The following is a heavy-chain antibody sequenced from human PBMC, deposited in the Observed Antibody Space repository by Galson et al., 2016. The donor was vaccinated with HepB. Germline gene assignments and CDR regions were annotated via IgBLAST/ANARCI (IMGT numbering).Heavy chain of an antibody. Sequence: LRLSCAASGFSFSSYVMSWVRQAPGEGLEWVSGITSGGITYYADSVKGRFTISRDNSKNILFLRMNSLSPDDTAKYYCARDRGGGTSWYLGYSWGQGTLVIVSS. CDR2: ITSGGIT. J-gene: IGHJ4*02. CDR3: ARDRGGGTSWYLGYS. V-gene: IGHV3-23*01. D-gene: IGHD6-13*01. CDR1: GFSFSSYV.